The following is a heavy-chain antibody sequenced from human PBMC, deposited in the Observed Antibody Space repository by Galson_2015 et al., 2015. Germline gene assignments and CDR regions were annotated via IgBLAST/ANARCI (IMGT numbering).Heavy chain of an antibody. J-gene: IGHJ1*01. Sequence: SETLSLTCPVSGVSISLYFWSWIRQSPGKGLEWVGHIYYSGDTNYNPSLRSRLTMSADTSKNEFSLKLRSVTAADTAVYYCAGDRGVYSSSWPRGYFHHWGQGTLVTVSS. V-gene: IGHV4-59*01. CDR2: IYYSGDT. CDR1: GVSISLYF. CDR3: AGDRGVYSSSWPRGYFHH. D-gene: IGHD6-13*01.